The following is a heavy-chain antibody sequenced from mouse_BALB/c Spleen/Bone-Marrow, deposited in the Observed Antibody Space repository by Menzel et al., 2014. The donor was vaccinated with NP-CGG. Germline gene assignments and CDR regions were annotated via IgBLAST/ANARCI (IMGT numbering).Heavy chain of an antibody. D-gene: IGHD2-14*01. CDR2: VDPANGNT. CDR3: ARYRLGTYFDY. V-gene: IGHV14-3*02. J-gene: IGHJ2*01. CDR1: GFNIKDTY. Sequence: EVHLVESGAELVEPGASVKLSCTASGFNIKDTYMHWVKQRPEQGLEWIGRVDPANGNTKYDPKFQGKATITADTSSNTAYLQLSSLTSEDTAVYYCARYRLGTYFDYWGQGTTLTVSS.